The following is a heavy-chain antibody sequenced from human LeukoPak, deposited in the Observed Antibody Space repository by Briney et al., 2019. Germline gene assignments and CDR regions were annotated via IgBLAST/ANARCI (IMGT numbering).Heavy chain of an antibody. CDR1: GLTLSSYA. CDR2: IPYDGSNK. V-gene: IGHV3-30-3*01. Sequence: GESLRLSCAASGLTLSSYAMHWVRQAPGKGLEWVAAIPYDGSNKYYAASVKGRFTISRDNSKNTLYLQMNSLRAEDTAVYYCARNILPTMIVVVSLDYWGQGTLVTVSS. CDR3: ARNILPTMIVVVSLDY. D-gene: IGHD3-22*01. J-gene: IGHJ4*02.